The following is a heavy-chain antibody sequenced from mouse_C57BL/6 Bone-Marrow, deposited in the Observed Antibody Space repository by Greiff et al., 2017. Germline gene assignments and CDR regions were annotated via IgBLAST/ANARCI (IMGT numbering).Heavy chain of an antibody. Sequence: QVQLQQSGAELVRPGTSVKVSCKASGYAFTNYLIEWVKQRPGQGLEWIGVINPGSGGTNYNEKFKGKATLTADKSSSTAYMQLSSLTSEDSAVYFCARDRAYYGSRYYAMDYWGQGTSVTVSS. CDR2: INPGSGGT. J-gene: IGHJ4*01. D-gene: IGHD1-1*01. V-gene: IGHV1-54*01. CDR3: ARDRAYYGSRYYAMDY. CDR1: GYAFTNYL.